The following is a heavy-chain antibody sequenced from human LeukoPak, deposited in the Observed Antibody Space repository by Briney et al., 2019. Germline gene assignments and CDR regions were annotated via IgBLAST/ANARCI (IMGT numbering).Heavy chain of an antibody. J-gene: IGHJ5*02. Sequence: GASVTVSCKASGYTFTGYYMHWVRQAPGQGLEWMGWINPNSGGTNYAQKFQGRITMTRDTSISTAYMELSRLRSDDTAVYYCARERITMVRGAKSNWFDPWGQGTLVTVSS. CDR1: GYTFTGYY. CDR2: INPNSGGT. CDR3: ARERITMVRGAKSNWFDP. V-gene: IGHV1-2*02. D-gene: IGHD3-10*01.